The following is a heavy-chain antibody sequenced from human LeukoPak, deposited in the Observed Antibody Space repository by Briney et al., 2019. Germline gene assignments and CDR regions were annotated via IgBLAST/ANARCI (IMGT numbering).Heavy chain of an antibody. CDR2: ISYDGSNK. J-gene: IGHJ4*02. D-gene: IGHD2-2*01. V-gene: IGHV3-30*01. CDR1: GFTFSSYA. CDR3: ARTSLQYCSSTSCYALGY. Sequence: GRSLRLSCAAYGFTFSSYAMHWVRQAPGKGLEWVAVISYDGSNKYYADSVKGRFIISRDNSKNTLYLQMNSLRAEDTAVYYCARTSLQYCSSTSCYALGYWGQGTLVTVSS.